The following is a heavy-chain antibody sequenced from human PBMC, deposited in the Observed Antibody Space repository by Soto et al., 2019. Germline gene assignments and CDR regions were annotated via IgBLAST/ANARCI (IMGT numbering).Heavy chain of an antibody. CDR1: GYSFTRYD. D-gene: IGHD3-16*01. CDR3: ARTWGDLDY. Sequence: QVQLVQSGAEVKKPGASVKVSCKASGYSFTRYDINWVRQATGQGLEWMGCMNPNSGYTGYAQRFQGRVTMTRDTSISTAYMELSSLRSEDTAVYYCARTWGDLDYWGQGTLVTVSS. CDR2: MNPNSGYT. V-gene: IGHV1-8*01. J-gene: IGHJ4*02.